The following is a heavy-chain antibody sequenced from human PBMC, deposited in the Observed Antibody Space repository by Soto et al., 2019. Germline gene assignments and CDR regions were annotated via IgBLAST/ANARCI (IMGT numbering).Heavy chain of an antibody. V-gene: IGHV3-49*03. CDR1: GFTFGDYA. Sequence: GGSLRLSCTASGFTFGDYAMSWFRQAPGKGLEWVGFIRSKAYGGTTEYAASVKGRFTISRDDSKSIAYLQMNSLKTEDTAVYYCWRSPLWIMELSETLDDYWGKGTLGTVSS. D-gene: IGHD3-10*01. CDR3: WRSPLWIMELSETLDDY. J-gene: IGHJ4*02. CDR2: IRSKAYGGTT.